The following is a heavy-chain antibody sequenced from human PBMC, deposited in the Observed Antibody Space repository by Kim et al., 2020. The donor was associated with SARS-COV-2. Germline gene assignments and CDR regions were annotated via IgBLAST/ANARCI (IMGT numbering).Heavy chain of an antibody. CDR3: VKGSGYSYGLSRNLYYFDY. J-gene: IGHJ4*02. D-gene: IGHD5-18*01. CDR2: ISSNGGST. Sequence: GGSLRLSCSASGFTFSSYAMHWVRQAPGKGLEYVSAISSNGGSTYYADSVKGRFTISRDNSKNTLYLQMSSLRAVDTAVYYCVKGSGYSYGLSRNLYYFDYWGQGTLVTVSS. V-gene: IGHV3-64D*09. CDR1: GFTFSSYA.